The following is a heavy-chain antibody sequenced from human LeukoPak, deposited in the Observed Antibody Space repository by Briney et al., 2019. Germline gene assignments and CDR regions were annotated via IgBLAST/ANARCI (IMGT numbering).Heavy chain of an antibody. CDR2: ISGSGGTT. V-gene: IGHV3-23*01. J-gene: IGHJ6*02. D-gene: IGHD3-10*01. CDR1: GFTFSSYA. Sequence: GGSLRLSCAASGFTFSSYAVSWVRQAPGKGLEWVSAISGSGGTTYYADSVKGRFTISRDNSKNTLYMQMNSLRAADTAVYYCAKGPYYYGSGSYSPNYYYAMDVWGQGTTVTVSS. CDR3: AKGPYYYGSGSYSPNYYYAMDV.